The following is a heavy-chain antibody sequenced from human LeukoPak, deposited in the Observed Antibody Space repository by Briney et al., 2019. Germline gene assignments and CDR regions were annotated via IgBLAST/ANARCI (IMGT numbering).Heavy chain of an antibody. V-gene: IGHV1-69*01. CDR1: GGTFSSYA. CDR2: IIPIFGTA. J-gene: IGHJ4*02. Sequence: SVKVSCKASGGTFSSYAISWVRQAPGQGLEWMGGIIPIFGTANYAQKFQGRVTITADESTSTAYMELSSLRSEDTAVYYCAREPYCSSTSCPFDYWGQGTLVTVPS. CDR3: AREPYCSSTSCPFDY. D-gene: IGHD2-2*01.